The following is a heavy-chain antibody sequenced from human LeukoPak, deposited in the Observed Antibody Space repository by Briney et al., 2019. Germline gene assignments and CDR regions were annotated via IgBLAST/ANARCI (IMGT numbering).Heavy chain of an antibody. J-gene: IGHJ4*02. CDR2: INARGGGT. D-gene: IGHD6-19*01. V-gene: IGHV3-23*01. CDR1: GFTFSSYA. Sequence: GGSLRLSCAASGFTFSSYAMSWVRQPPGKGLEWVSAINARGGGTYYADSVRGRFTISGDSSKNTLYLQMNSLRAEDTAVYYCAKGSAVADIYFDYWGQGTLVTVSS. CDR3: AKGSAVADIYFDY.